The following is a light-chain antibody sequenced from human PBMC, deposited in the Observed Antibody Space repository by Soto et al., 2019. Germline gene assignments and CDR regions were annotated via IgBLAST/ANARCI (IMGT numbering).Light chain of an antibody. Sequence: IVMTQSPATVSVSPGEIATLYWRASQSVTSTLAWYQQKPGQTPRLLIYDTSIRATGVPARFSGSRSGAEFTLTISSLQSEDFAVYYCQHYVTWPLTFGGGTRWIS. CDR2: DTS. J-gene: IGKJ4*01. CDR3: QHYVTWPLT. V-gene: IGKV3-15*01. CDR1: QSVTST.